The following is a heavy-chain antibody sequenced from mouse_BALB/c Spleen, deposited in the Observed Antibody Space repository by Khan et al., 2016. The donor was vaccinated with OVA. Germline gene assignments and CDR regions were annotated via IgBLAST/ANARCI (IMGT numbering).Heavy chain of an antibody. Sequence: VELVESGAELVRPGSSVKISCKASGYAFSNYLMNWVKQGPGQGLEWIGQIYPGDGNTNYNGKFKDKATLTSDKSSSTAYMQLSSLTSEDSAVYFCARSGYEYFDYWGQGTLVTVSA. CDR1: GYAFSNYL. CDR2: IYPGDGNT. CDR3: ARSGYEYFDY. D-gene: IGHD2-14*01. V-gene: IGHV1-80*01. J-gene: IGHJ3*01.